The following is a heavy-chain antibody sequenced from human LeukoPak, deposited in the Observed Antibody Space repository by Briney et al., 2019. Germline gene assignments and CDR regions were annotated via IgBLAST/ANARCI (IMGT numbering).Heavy chain of an antibody. Sequence: SETLSLTCAVYGGPLSGYFWNWIRQSPGKGLEWIGEINRSGNTTYNPSLKSRVTISVDTSKNQFSLKLSSVTAADTAVYYCARAPEEGNWNYISWFDPWGQGTLVTVSS. D-gene: IGHD1-7*01. CDR3: ARAPEEGNWNYISWFDP. CDR1: GGPLSGYF. CDR2: INRSGNT. V-gene: IGHV4-34*01. J-gene: IGHJ5*02.